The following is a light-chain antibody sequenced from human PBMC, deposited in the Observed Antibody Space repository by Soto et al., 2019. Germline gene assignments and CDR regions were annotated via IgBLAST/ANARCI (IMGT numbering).Light chain of an antibody. J-gene: IGKJ3*01. CDR1: QDISNY. V-gene: IGKV1-33*01. CDR3: QQYDTLRVT. CDR2: DAS. Sequence: DIQMTQYPSSLSASVGDRVTITCQASQDISNYLNWYQQKPGKAPKLLIYDASNLETGVPSRFSGSGSGTDFTFTISSLQPEDIATYYCQQYDTLRVTFGPGTKVDIK.